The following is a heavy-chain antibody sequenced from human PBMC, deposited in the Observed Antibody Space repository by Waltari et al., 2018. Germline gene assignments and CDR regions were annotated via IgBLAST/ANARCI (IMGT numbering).Heavy chain of an antibody. J-gene: IGHJ4*02. CDR1: GGSISSSSYY. Sequence: QLQLQESGPGLVKPSETLSLTCTVSGGSISSSSYYWGWIRQPPGKGLEWIGSIYYSGRPYYTPSLKSRVTISVDTSKNQFSLKLSSVTAADTAVYYCARQEGHYYGPWGQGTLVTVSS. V-gene: IGHV4-39*01. CDR2: IYYSGRP. D-gene: IGHD3-10*01. CDR3: ARQEGHYYGP.